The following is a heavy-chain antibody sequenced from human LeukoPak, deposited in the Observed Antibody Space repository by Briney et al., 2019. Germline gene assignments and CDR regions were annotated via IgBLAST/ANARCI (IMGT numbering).Heavy chain of an antibody. CDR1: GSFFTSYW. Sequence: GASLEISCKGSGSFFTSYWIGWVRPLPGKGLGWMGIIYPGDSDTRYSPSFQGQVTISADKSISTAYLQWSSLKASDTAMYYCARHGGGSYYYGMDVWGQGRTVTVSS. CDR3: ARHGGGSYYYGMDV. V-gene: IGHV5-51*01. J-gene: IGHJ6*01. CDR2: IYPGDSDT. D-gene: IGHD2-21*01.